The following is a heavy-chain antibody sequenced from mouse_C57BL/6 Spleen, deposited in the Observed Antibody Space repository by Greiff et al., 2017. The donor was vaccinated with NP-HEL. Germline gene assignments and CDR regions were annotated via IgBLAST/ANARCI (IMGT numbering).Heavy chain of an antibody. D-gene: IGHD2-2*01. V-gene: IGHV1-53*01. Sequence: QVQLQQSGTELVKPGASVKLSYKASGYTFTSYWMHWVKQRPGQVLEWIGNINPSNGGTNYNEKFKSKATLTVDKSSSTAYMQLSSLTSEDSAVYYCARWLPRLWYFDVWGTGTTVTVSS. CDR1: GYTFTSYW. CDR3: ARWLPRLWYFDV. CDR2: INPSNGGT. J-gene: IGHJ1*03.